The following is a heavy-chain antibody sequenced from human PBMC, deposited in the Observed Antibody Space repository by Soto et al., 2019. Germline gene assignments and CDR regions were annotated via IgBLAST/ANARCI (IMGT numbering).Heavy chain of an antibody. CDR2: IIPILGIA. D-gene: IGHD3-16*01. Sequence: QVQLVQSGAEVKKPGSSVKVSCKASGGTFSSYTISWVRQAPGQGLEWMGRIIPILGIANYAQKFQGRVTTTAVKHTSTAYMQLSSLRAEDTAVYYCARDERPGGTAFNFDYWGQGTLVTVSS. V-gene: IGHV1-69*08. CDR3: ARDERPGGTAFNFDY. CDR1: GGTFSSYT. J-gene: IGHJ4*02.